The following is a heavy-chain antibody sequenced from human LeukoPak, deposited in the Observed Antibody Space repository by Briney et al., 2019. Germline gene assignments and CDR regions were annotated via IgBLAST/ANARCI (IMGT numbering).Heavy chain of an antibody. CDR1: GYTFTSYG. CDR3: ARNLVESWVATAILPFDY. CDR2: ISAYNGNT. V-gene: IGHV1-18*01. D-gene: IGHD2-21*02. J-gene: IGHJ4*02. Sequence: ASVKVSCKASGYTFTSYGISWVRQAPGQGLEWMGWISAYNGNTNYAQKLQGRVTMTTDTSTSTAYMELRSLRSDDTAVYYCARNLVESWVATAILPFDYWGQGTLVTVSS.